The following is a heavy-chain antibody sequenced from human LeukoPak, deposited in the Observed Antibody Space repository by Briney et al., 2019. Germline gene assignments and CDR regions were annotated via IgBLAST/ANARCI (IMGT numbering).Heavy chain of an antibody. D-gene: IGHD3-22*01. V-gene: IGHV1-18*01. Sequence: GASVKVSCKASGYTFTSYGISWVRQAPGQGLEWMGWISAYNGNTNYAQKLQGRVTMTTDTSTSTAYMELRSLRSDDTAAYYCARGQTDYYDSSGYYYFDYWGQGTLVTVSS. CDR2: ISAYNGNT. CDR1: GYTFTSYG. J-gene: IGHJ4*02. CDR3: ARGQTDYYDSSGYYYFDY.